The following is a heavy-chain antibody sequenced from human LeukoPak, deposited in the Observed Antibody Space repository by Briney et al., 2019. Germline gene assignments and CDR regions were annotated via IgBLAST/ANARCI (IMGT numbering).Heavy chain of an antibody. Sequence: GGSLRLSCAASGFTFSNAWMNWVRQAPGKGLGWVSYISSSGSTIYYADSVKGRFTISRDNAKNSLYLQMNSLRAEDTAVYYCARDGDSGSYRPFDYWGQGTLVTVSS. CDR2: ISSSGSTI. D-gene: IGHD1-26*01. V-gene: IGHV3-48*04. J-gene: IGHJ4*02. CDR1: GFTFSNAW. CDR3: ARDGDSGSYRPFDY.